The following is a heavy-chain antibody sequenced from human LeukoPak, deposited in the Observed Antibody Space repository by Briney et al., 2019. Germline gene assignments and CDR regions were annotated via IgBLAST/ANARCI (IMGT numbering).Heavy chain of an antibody. CDR2: IYYSGST. CDR1: GGSISSSSYY. CDR3: ARDRFGGAQTDAFDI. D-gene: IGHD3-16*01. V-gene: IGHV4-39*07. Sequence: SETLSLTCTVSGGSISSSSYYWGWIRQPPGQGLVWIGSIYYSGSTYYNPSLKSRVTISVDTSKSQYSLKLSTVTAADTAVYYCARDRFGGAQTDAFDIWGQGTMVTVSS. J-gene: IGHJ3*02.